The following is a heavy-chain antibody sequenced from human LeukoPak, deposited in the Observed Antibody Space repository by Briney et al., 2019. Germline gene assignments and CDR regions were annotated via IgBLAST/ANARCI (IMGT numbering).Heavy chain of an antibody. CDR2: ISYDGSNK. D-gene: IGHD5-12*01. V-gene: IGHV3-30-3*01. Sequence: GGSLRLSCAASGFTFSSYAMHWVRQAPGKGLEWVAVISYDGSNKYYADSVKGRFTISRDNSKNTLYLQLNSLRPEDTAVYYCARDQLAYSGYDTLFDYWGQGSLVTVSS. CDR1: GFTFSSYA. J-gene: IGHJ4*02. CDR3: ARDQLAYSGYDTLFDY.